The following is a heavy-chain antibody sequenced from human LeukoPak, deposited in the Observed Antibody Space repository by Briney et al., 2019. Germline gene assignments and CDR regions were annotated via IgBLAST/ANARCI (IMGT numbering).Heavy chain of an antibody. CDR2: IYYSGST. J-gene: IGHJ6*03. CDR1: GGSISSSSYY. CDR3: ARSARGDFWSAYYNPLYYYYMDV. D-gene: IGHD3-3*01. Sequence: SETLSLTCTVSGGSISSSSYYWGWIRQPPGKGLEWIGSIYYSGSTYYNPSLKSRVTISVDTSKNQFSLKLNSVTAADTAVYYCARSARGDFWSAYYNPLYYYYMDVWGKGTTVTVSS. V-gene: IGHV4-39*07.